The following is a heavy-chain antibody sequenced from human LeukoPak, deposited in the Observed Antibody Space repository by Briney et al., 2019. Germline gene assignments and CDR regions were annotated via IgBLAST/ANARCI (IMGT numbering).Heavy chain of an antibody. J-gene: IGHJ6*02. V-gene: IGHV3-23*01. Sequence: PGGSLRLSCAASGFTFRNHAMNWVRQAPGKGLEWVSTVGGGGGDTYYADSVKGRFTISRDNSKNTLYLQMNSLRAEDTAVYYCARDWVVVTAILGMDVWGQGTTVTVSS. CDR3: ARDWVVVTAILGMDV. D-gene: IGHD2-21*02. CDR2: VGGGGGDT. CDR1: GFTFRNHA.